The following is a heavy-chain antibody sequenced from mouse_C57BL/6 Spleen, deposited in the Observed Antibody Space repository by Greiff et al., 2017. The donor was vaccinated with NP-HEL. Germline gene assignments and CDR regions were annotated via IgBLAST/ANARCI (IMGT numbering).Heavy chain of an antibody. CDR2: IDPSDSYT. D-gene: IGHD3-2*02. CDR1: GYTFTSYW. J-gene: IGHJ3*01. CDR3: AGSKMGDSSGYPPFAY. Sequence: VQLQQPGAELVRPGPSVKLSCKASGYTFTSYWMHWVKQRPGQGLEWIGVIDPSDSYTNYNQKFKGKATLTVDTSSSTAYMQLSSLTSEDSAVYYCAGSKMGDSSGYPPFAYWGQGTLVTVSA. V-gene: IGHV1-59*01.